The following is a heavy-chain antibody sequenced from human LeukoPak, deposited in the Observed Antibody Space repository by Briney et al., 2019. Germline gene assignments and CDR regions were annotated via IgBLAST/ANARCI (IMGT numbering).Heavy chain of an antibody. D-gene: IGHD1-26*01. CDR2: ISSNNGVT. V-gene: IGHV1-2*02. J-gene: IGHJ4*02. CDR1: GYSFTGYY. Sequence: GASVKVSCTASGYSFTGYYIHWVRQAPGHGLEWMGWISSNNGVTKYAQKFQDRVTLTRDISISTVYMELNRLTSDDTAVYYCARHMGHTGYFDFWGQGTLVTVSS. CDR3: ARHMGHTGYFDF.